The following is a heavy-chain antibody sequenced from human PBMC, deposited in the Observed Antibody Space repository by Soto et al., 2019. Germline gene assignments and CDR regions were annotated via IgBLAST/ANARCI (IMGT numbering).Heavy chain of an antibody. Sequence: GASVKVSCKASGGTFSSYAISWVRQAPGQGLEWMGGIIPIFGTANYAQKFQGRVTITADKSTSTAYMELSSLRSEDTAVYYCARVGKQWLVTIHFDYWGQGTLVSAPQ. CDR2: IIPIFGTA. CDR1: GGTFSSYA. CDR3: ARVGKQWLVTIHFDY. J-gene: IGHJ4*02. D-gene: IGHD6-19*01. V-gene: IGHV1-69*06.